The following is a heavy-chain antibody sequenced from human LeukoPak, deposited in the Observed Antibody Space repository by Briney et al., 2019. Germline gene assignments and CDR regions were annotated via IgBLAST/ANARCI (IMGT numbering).Heavy chain of an antibody. V-gene: IGHV1-2*02. J-gene: IGHJ5*02. D-gene: IGHD6-19*01. CDR1: GYTYIGYY. CDR3: ARERAVAGSYWFDP. CDR2: INPNSGGT. Sequence: ASVTVSFKASGYTYIGYYMHWVRQAPGQGREWMGWINPNSGGTNYAQKFQGRATMTRDTSISTAYMELSRLRSDDTAVYYCARERAVAGSYWFDPWGQGTLVTVPS.